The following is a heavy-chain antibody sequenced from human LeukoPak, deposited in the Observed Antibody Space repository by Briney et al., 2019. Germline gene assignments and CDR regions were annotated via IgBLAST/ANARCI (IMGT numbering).Heavy chain of an antibody. V-gene: IGHV3-33*01. D-gene: IGHD1-26*01. J-gene: IGHJ4*02. CDR2: IWYDGSNK. Sequence: GRSLRLSCAASGFTFSSYGMNWVRQAPGKGLEWVAVIWYDGSNKYYVDSVKGRFTISRDNSKNTLYLQMNSLRAEDTAVYYCARDQRDGSYLGPLEDWGQGTLVTVSS. CDR3: ARDQRDGSYLGPLED. CDR1: GFTFSSYG.